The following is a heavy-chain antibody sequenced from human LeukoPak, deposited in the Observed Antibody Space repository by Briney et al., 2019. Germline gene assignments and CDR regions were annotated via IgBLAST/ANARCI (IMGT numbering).Heavy chain of an antibody. J-gene: IGHJ4*02. CDR3: ASSVVSGSYYSFDY. CDR1: GFTFSSYG. V-gene: IGHV3-30*03. D-gene: IGHD3-10*01. Sequence: PGRSLRLSCAASGFTFSSYGMHWVRQAPGKGLEWVAVISYDGSNKYYADSVKGRFTISRDNSKNTLYLQMNSLRAEDTAVYYCASSVVSGSYYSFDYWGQGTLVTVSS. CDR2: ISYDGSNK.